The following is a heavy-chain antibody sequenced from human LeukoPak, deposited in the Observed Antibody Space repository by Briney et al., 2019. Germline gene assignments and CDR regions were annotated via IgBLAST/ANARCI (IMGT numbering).Heavy chain of an antibody. Sequence: ASVKVSRKASGYTFTNYDINWVRQATGQGLEWMGWMNPNSGNTGYAQKFQGRVTMTRNTSISTAYMELSSLRSEDTAVYYCARGRQARDITIFGVLTTFDYWGQGTLVTVSS. D-gene: IGHD3-3*01. CDR3: ARGRQARDITIFGVLTTFDY. CDR1: GYTFTNYD. J-gene: IGHJ4*02. V-gene: IGHV1-8*01. CDR2: MNPNSGNT.